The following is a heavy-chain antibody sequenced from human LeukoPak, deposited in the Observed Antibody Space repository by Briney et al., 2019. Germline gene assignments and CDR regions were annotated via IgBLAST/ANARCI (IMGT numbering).Heavy chain of an antibody. D-gene: IGHD3-22*01. CDR1: GFTFSSYA. Sequence: LPGGSLRLSCAASGFTFSSYAMSWVRQAPGKGLEWVSAISGSGGSTYYADSVKGRFTISRDNSKNTLYLQMNSPRAEDTAVYYCANYDSSGYHPGYWGQGTLVTVSS. CDR3: ANYDSSGYHPGY. J-gene: IGHJ4*02. CDR2: ISGSGGST. V-gene: IGHV3-23*01.